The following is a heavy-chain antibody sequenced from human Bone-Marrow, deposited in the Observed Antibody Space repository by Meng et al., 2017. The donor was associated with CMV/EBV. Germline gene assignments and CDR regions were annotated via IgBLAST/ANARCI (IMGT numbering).Heavy chain of an antibody. CDR1: GYTFTSYG. V-gene: IGHV1-18*01. D-gene: IGHD2-2*02. Sequence: ASVKVSCKASGYTFTSYGISWVRQAPGQGLEWMGWISAYNGNTNYAQKLQGRVTMTTDTSTSTAYMELRSLRSDDTAVYYCARDTVVVPAAIRYYYYGMDVWGQGTTVTVSS. J-gene: IGHJ6*02. CDR2: ISAYNGNT. CDR3: ARDTVVVPAAIRYYYYGMDV.